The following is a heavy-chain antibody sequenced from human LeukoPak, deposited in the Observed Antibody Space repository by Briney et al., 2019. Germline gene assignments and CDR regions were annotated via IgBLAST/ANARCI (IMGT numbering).Heavy chain of an antibody. V-gene: IGHV4-61*02. CDR3: ARGGRLLHRADYYYYMDV. J-gene: IGHJ6*03. CDR1: GDSISSGSYY. Sequence: PSETLSLTCTVSGDSISSGSYYWSWIRQPAGKGLEWIGRIYTSGSTNYNPSLKSRVTISVDTSKNQFSLKLSSVTAADTAVYYCARGGRLLHRADYYYYMDVWGKGTTVTISS. CDR2: IYTSGST. D-gene: IGHD2-2*02.